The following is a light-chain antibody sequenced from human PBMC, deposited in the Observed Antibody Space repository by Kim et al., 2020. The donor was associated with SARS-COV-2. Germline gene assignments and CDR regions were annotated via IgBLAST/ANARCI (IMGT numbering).Light chain of an antibody. CDR2: DAS. CDR1: QDIKKC. CDR3: QQCDDLPFT. Sequence: ASVRDRVTITCQANQDIKKCLHWYQQTPGKAPKLLIYDASNLEAGVPSRFSGSGSGTDFTLTISSLQPEDIATYYCQQCDDLPFTFGPGTKVDIK. J-gene: IGKJ3*01. V-gene: IGKV1-33*01.